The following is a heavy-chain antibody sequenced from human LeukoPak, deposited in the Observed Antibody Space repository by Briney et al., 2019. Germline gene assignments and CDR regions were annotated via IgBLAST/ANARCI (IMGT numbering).Heavy chain of an antibody. CDR2: INPNSGGT. Sequence: GASVEVSCKASVYTFTGYYMHWVRQAPGQGLAWMGWINPNSGGTNYAQKFQGRATMTRDTSISTAYMELSGLRSDDTAVYYCARETDIAAAGFDYWGQGTLVTVSS. CDR1: VYTFTGYY. J-gene: IGHJ4*02. CDR3: ARETDIAAAGFDY. V-gene: IGHV1-2*02. D-gene: IGHD6-13*01.